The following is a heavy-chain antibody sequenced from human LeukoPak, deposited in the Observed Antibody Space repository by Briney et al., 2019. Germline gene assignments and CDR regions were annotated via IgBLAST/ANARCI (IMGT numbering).Heavy chain of an antibody. CDR2: ISASGGDT. CDR1: GFSFSTYS. D-gene: IGHD2-8*01. CDR3: AKDVRRCNGACT. V-gene: IGHV3-23*01. Sequence: PGGSLRLSCAASGFSFSTYSLSWVRQAPGKGLEWVSGISASGGDTYYADSVKGRFTISRDNSKNTLSLQMNSLRVGDTAIYYCAKDVRRCNGACTWGQGTLVTVSS. J-gene: IGHJ5*02.